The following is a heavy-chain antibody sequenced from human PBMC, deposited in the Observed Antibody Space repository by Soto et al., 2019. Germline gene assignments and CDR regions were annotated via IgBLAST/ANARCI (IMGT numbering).Heavy chain of an antibody. CDR2: ISGSSGNTI. CDR1: GFIFSAYS. J-gene: IGHJ4*02. V-gene: IGHV3-48*01. Sequence: EVQLVESGGGLVQPGGSLRLSCAASGFIFSAYSMNWVRQTPGKGLEWVSYISGSSGNTIYYADSVRGRFTISRDNAKNSLYLQMNSLRAEDTAIYYCARNNFDYWGQGTLATVSS. CDR3: ARNNFDY.